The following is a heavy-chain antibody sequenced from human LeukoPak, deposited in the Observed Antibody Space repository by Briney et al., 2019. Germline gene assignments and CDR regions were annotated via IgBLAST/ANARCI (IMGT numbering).Heavy chain of an antibody. D-gene: IGHD1-26*01. Sequence: GGSLRLSCAACGFTFSSYSMNWVRQPPGKGLEWVSSISTSSIYIYYADSVKGRFTISRDNAKNSLYLQMNSLRAEDTAVYYCARAPPWHSGSEDAFDIWGQGTMVTVSS. CDR3: ARAPPWHSGSEDAFDI. CDR2: ISTSSIYI. CDR1: GFTFSSYS. J-gene: IGHJ3*02. V-gene: IGHV3-21*01.